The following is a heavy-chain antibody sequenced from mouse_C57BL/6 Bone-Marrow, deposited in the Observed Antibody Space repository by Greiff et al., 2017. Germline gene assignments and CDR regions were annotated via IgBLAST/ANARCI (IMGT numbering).Heavy chain of an antibody. Sequence: VQLQQPGAELVKPGASVKMSCKASGYTFTSYWITWVKQRPGQGLEWIGDIYPGSGSTNYNEKFKSKATLTVDTSSSTAYMQLSSLISEGSAVYDCARERRYYYGSSPFAYWGQGTLVTVSA. V-gene: IGHV1-55*01. CDR2: IYPGSGST. J-gene: IGHJ3*01. CDR3: ARERRYYYGSSPFAY. D-gene: IGHD1-1*01. CDR1: GYTFTSYW.